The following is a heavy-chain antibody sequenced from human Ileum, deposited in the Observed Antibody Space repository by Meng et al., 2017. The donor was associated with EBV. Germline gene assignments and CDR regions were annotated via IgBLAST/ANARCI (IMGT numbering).Heavy chain of an antibody. V-gene: IGHV1-18*01. CDR2: ISTYNGDT. J-gene: IGHJ4*02. CDR1: GYIFSIHA. D-gene: IGHD3-10*01. CDR3: ARDPSNSAGRRTYFDY. Sequence: QVQLVQAEAEVKKPGALVKVSCKTSGYIFSIHAISWLRQAPGQGLEWMGWISTYNGDTNYEQKLQDRVTITTDTSTSTAYMELRSLRSDDTAMYYCARDPSNSAGRRTYFDYWGQGTLVTV.